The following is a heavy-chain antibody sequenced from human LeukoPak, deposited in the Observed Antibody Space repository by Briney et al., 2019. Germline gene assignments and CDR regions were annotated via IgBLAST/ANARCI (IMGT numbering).Heavy chain of an antibody. CDR3: ARDSGKA. Sequence: GTLSLTCAVSGGSISSGSWWGWIRQAPGKGLEWVATIKPDGTEKYYVDSVKGRFTVSRDNAKNSLYLQMNSLRAEDTAVYYCARDSGKAWGQGTLVTVSS. J-gene: IGHJ5*02. V-gene: IGHV3-7*03. CDR2: IKPDGTEK. CDR1: GGSISSGSW.